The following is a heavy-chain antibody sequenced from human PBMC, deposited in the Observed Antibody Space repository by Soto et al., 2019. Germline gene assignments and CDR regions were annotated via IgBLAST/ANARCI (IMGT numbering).Heavy chain of an antibody. CDR2: ISDDGKKK. Sequence: GGSLSLSCTVSGLPINDFGLHWVCQTPGKGLEWVAIISDDGKKKYYADSVKGRFAVSRDNSRNTLYLQMTRLGSADTALYFCAKTATYFDDYHNTGYSSDDYWGRGTMVTVSS. V-gene: IGHV3-30*18. J-gene: IGHJ4*01. CDR1: GLPINDFG. D-gene: IGHD3-9*01. CDR3: AKTATYFDDYHNTGYSSDDY.